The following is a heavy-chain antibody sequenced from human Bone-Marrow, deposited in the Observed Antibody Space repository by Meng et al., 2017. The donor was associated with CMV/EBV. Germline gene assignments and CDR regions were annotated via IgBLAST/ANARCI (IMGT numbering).Heavy chain of an antibody. CDR1: GFTFSSYA. CDR2: ISYDGSNK. V-gene: IGHV3-30-3*01. J-gene: IGHJ4*02. Sequence: GESLKISCAASGFTFSSYAMHWVRQAPGKGLEWVAVISYDGSNKYYADSVKGRFTISRDNSKNTLYLQMNSLRAEDTAVYYCASDPELYWGQGTLVTVSS. D-gene: IGHD1-14*01. CDR3: ASDPELY.